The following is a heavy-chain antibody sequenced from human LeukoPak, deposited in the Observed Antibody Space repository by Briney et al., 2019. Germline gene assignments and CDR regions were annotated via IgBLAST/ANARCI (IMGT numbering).Heavy chain of an antibody. CDR3: ARRPMVRGGIQFDY. J-gene: IGHJ4*02. D-gene: IGHD3-10*01. CDR2: IYHSGST. Sequence: SETLSLTCTVSGYSISSGYYWGWIRQPPGKGLEWIGSIYHSGSTYYNPSLKSRVTISVDTSKNQFSLKLSSVTAADTAVYYCARRPMVRGGIQFDYWGQGTLVTVSS. V-gene: IGHV4-38-2*02. CDR1: GYSISSGYY.